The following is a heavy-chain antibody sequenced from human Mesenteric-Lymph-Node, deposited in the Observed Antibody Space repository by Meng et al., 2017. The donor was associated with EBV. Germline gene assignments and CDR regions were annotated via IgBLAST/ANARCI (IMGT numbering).Heavy chain of an antibody. V-gene: IGHV3-23*04. Sequence: EVRMVESGGGLVQPGGSLRLSCAASGFTFSNYAMSWVRQAPGKGLEWVSAISGSGGSGSGESTYYADSVKGRFTISRDSSKNTLYLQMNSLRVEDTAVYYCGRFNYWGQGTLVTVSS. CDR3: GRFNY. CDR1: GFTFSNYA. CDR2: ISGSGGSGSGEST. J-gene: IGHJ4*02.